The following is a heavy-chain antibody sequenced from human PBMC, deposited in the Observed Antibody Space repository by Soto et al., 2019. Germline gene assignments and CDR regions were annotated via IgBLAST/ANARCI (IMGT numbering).Heavy chain of an antibody. V-gene: IGHV1-18*01. CDR2: ISAYNGNT. CDR1: GYTFTSYG. J-gene: IGHJ6*02. D-gene: IGHD3-10*01. CDR3: TREGSAPYYYYAMDA. Sequence: ASVKVSCKASGYTFTSYGISWVRQAPGQGLEWMGWISAYNGNTNYAQKVQGRVTMTTDTSTNTAYMELRSLRSDDTAIYYCTREGSAPYYYYAMDAWGQGTTVTVSS.